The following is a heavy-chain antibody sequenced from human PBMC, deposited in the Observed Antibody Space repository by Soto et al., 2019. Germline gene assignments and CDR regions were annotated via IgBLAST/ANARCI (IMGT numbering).Heavy chain of an antibody. J-gene: IGHJ4*02. V-gene: IGHV3-21*01. D-gene: IGHD4-17*01. CDR2: ISSSSSYI. CDR1: GFTFSSYS. Sequence: GGSLRLSCAASGFTFSSYSMNWVRQAPGKGLEWVSSISSSSSYIYYADSVKGRFTISRDNAKNSLYLQMNSLRAEDMAVYYCARSPSMTTVSLDYWGQGTLVTVSS. CDR3: ARSPSMTTVSLDY.